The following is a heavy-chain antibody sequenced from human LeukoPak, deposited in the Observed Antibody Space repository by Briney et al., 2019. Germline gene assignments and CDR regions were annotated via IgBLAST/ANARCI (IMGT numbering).Heavy chain of an antibody. CDR1: GGSISSSSYY. V-gene: IGHV4-39*01. J-gene: IGHJ4*02. CDR2: MYYSGST. CDR3: ASTYSSSTFIDC. Sequence: SETLSLTCTVSGGSISSSSYYWGWIRQSPGKGLEWIGSMYYSGSTYYNPSLESRIIVSVDTSKNQFSLKLSSVTAADTAVYYCASTYSSSTFIDCWGQGTLVTVSS. D-gene: IGHD3-22*01.